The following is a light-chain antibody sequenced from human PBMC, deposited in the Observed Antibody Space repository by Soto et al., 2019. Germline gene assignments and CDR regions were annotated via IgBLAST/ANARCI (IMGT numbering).Light chain of an antibody. J-gene: IGKJ1*01. V-gene: IGKV1-5*03. CDR3: QQCNSYPPT. Sequence: DIQMTQSPSTLSASVGDRVTITCRASQSISSWLAWYQQKPGNAPKVLIYKASNLQSGVPARFSGSGSGTDFTLTISSLQPDDFATYYCQQCNSYPPTFGQGTTVDIK. CDR1: QSISSW. CDR2: KAS.